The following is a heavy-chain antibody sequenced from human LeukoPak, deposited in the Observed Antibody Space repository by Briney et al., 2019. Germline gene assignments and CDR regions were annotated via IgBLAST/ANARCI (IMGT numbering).Heavy chain of an antibody. CDR1: GGSFSGYY. Sequence: SETLSLTCAVYGGSFSGYYWSWIRQPPGKGLEWIGEINHSGSTNYNPSLKSRVTISVDTSKNQFSLNLSSVTAADTAVYYCAREDRASGRGLDPWGQGTLVTVSS. V-gene: IGHV4-34*01. D-gene: IGHD3-10*01. CDR3: AREDRASGRGLDP. J-gene: IGHJ5*02. CDR2: INHSGST.